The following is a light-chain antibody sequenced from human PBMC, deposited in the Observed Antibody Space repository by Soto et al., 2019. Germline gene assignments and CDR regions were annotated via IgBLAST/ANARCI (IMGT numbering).Light chain of an antibody. V-gene: IGLV7-43*01. Sequence: QTVVTQAPSLTVSPGGTVTLTCASSTGAVTSGYYPNWFQQKPGQAPRALIYSTSNEHSWTPARFSGSLLGGKAALTLSGVQPEDEAEYYCLLYYGGAVVFGGGTKLTVL. CDR3: LLYYGGAVV. J-gene: IGLJ2*01. CDR1: TGAVTSGYY. CDR2: STS.